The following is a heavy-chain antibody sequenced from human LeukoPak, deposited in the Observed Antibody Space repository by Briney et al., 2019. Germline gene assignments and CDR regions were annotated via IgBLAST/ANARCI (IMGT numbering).Heavy chain of an antibody. Sequence: SETLSLTCTVSGGSITIASYYWGWVRQPPGKGLEWIGSIYYSGNTYYNPSLKGRVTIAIDTSTSHFSLKLRSVTAADTAIYFCARDPLYTESFARTWFDAWGRGSVVTVSS. CDR1: GGSITIASYY. CDR2: IYYSGNT. V-gene: IGHV4-39*02. J-gene: IGHJ5*02. D-gene: IGHD2-2*02. CDR3: ARDPLYTESFARTWFDA.